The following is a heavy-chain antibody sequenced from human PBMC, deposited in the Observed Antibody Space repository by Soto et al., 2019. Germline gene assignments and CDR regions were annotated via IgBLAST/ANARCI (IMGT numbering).Heavy chain of an antibody. J-gene: IGHJ5*02. CDR3: ARNGRIIYSSSWRYNWFDP. CDR2: INHSGST. V-gene: IGHV4-34*01. Sequence: QVQLQQCGAGLLKPSETLSLTCAVYGGSFSGYYWSWIRQPPGKGLEWIGEINHSGSTNYNPSLKSRVTISVDTSKNQFSLKLSSVTAADTAVYYCARNGRIIYSSSWRYNWFDPWGQGTLVTVSS. D-gene: IGHD6-13*01. CDR1: GGSFSGYY.